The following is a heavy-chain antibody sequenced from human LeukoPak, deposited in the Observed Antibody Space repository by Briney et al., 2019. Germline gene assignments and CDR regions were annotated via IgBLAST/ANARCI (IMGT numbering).Heavy chain of an antibody. CDR1: GGSISSYY. J-gene: IGHJ5*02. D-gene: IGHD3-22*01. Sequence: ETLSLTCTVSGGSISSYYWSWIRQPPGKGLEWIGYIYYSGSTNYNPSLKSRVTISVDTSKNQFSLKLSSVTAADTAVYYCARDHYDSSGYYYWFDPWGQGTLVTVSS. CDR2: IYYSGST. V-gene: IGHV4-59*12. CDR3: ARDHYDSSGYYYWFDP.